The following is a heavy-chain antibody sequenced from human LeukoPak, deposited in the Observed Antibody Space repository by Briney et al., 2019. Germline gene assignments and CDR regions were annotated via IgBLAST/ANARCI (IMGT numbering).Heavy chain of an antibody. D-gene: IGHD3-22*01. Sequence: GALVKVSCKASGGTFSSYAISWVRQAPGQGLEWMGRIIPIFGIANYAQKFQGRVTITADKSTSTAYMELSSLRSEDTAVYYCARASYYYDSSGYYLDYWGQGTLVTVSS. CDR3: ARASYYYDSSGYYLDY. V-gene: IGHV1-69*04. CDR1: GGTFSSYA. CDR2: IIPIFGIA. J-gene: IGHJ4*02.